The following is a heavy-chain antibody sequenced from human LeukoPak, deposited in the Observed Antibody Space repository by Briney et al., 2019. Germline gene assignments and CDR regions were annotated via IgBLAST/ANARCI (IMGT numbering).Heavy chain of an antibody. J-gene: IGHJ6*02. CDR3: ATGVVRIVYGMDV. CDR2: INPSGGST. CDR1: GYTFTSYY. D-gene: IGHD3-10*01. V-gene: IGHV1-46*01. Sequence: ASVKVSCKASGYTFTSYYMHWVRQAPGQGLEWMGIINPSGGSTSYAQKFQGRVTMTRDTSTSTVYMELSSLRSEDAAVYYCATGVVRIVYGMDVWGQGTTVTVSS.